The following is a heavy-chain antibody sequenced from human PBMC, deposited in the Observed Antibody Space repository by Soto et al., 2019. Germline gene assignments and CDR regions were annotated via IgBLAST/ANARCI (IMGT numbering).Heavy chain of an antibody. D-gene: IGHD4-4*01. CDR1: GFTFTNYA. CDR3: AKERDDYRNYVLDF. Sequence: GGSLRLSCAASGFTFTNYAMTWVRQAPGKGLEWVSISSGSGSGGSTNYADSVKGRFTISRDNSKNTLYLQMNSLRVEDTAVYYCAKERDDYRNYVLDFWGQGTLVTVSS. V-gene: IGHV3-23*01. CDR2: SSGSGSGGST. J-gene: IGHJ4*02.